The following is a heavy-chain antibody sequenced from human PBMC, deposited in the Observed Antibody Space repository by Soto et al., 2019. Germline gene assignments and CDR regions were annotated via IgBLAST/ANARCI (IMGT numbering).Heavy chain of an antibody. D-gene: IGHD2-21*02. J-gene: IGHJ5*02. CDR3: AREIVTAGGNNYFDP. CDR2: VYHTGDT. V-gene: IGHV4-4*02. CDR1: GGTVASSHW. Sequence: PSETLSLTCGVSGGTVASSHWWRWVRQSPGGGLEWIGNVYHTGDTNFNPSLQTRVTISVDKSNHRFPLRLNSLTAADTAVYFCAREIVTAGGNNYFDPWGPGTLVTVSS.